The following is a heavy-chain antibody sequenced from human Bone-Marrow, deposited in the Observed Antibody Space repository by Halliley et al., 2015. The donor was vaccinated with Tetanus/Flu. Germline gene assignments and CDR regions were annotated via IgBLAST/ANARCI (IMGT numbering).Heavy chain of an antibody. J-gene: IGHJ4*02. CDR2: IPSHGSYK. Sequence: LEWVALIPSHGSYKYYADSVKGRFTISRDNSKNTLSLQMDSLRADDTAVYYCARDPKGGLDYWGQGTLVTVYS. CDR3: ARDPKGGLDY. V-gene: IGHV3-33*01. D-gene: IGHD3-16*01.